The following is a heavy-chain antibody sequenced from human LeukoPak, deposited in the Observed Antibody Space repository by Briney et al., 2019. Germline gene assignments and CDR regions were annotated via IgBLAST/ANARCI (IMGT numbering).Heavy chain of an antibody. Sequence: SETLSLTCIVSGGSISSYCWSWIRQPPGKGLEWIGYIYYSGSADYNSSLKSRVTISVDTSKNQFSLKLSSVTAADTAVYYCAREGAKGNYGYGGFDYWGQGTLVTVSS. CDR3: AREGAKGNYGYGGFDY. CDR2: IYYSGSA. V-gene: IGHV4-59*01. J-gene: IGHJ4*02. CDR1: GGSISSYC. D-gene: IGHD3-10*01.